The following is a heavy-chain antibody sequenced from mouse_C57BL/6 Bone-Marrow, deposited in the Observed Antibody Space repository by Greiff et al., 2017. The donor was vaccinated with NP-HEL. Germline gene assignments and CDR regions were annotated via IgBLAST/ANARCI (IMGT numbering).Heavy chain of an antibody. CDR2: ILPGSGST. Sequence: QVQLQQSGAELMKPGASVKLSCKATGYTFTGYWIEWVKQRPGHGLEWIGEILPGSGSTNYNEKFKGKATFTADTSSNTAYMQLSSLTTEDSAIYYCARKRIELFLWGSTVVHYFDYWGQGTTLTVSS. CDR3: ARKRIELFLWGSTVVHYFDY. D-gene: IGHD1-1*01. V-gene: IGHV1-9*01. J-gene: IGHJ2*01. CDR1: GYTFTGYW.